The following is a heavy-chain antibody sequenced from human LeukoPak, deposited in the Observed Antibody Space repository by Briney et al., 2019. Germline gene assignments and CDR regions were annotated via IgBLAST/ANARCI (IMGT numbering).Heavy chain of an antibody. D-gene: IGHD1-14*01. J-gene: IGHJ2*01. CDR2: TYGDGST. CDR3: ASRGGGHRNWYFDL. V-gene: IGHV3-66*01. Sequence: GGPLRLPCAAPGSTVSGNYMTWVRQPPGKGLEWSPVTYGDGSTSYADSVKDRFTISRDISKNTFFLQMNNLRAEDTAVYYCASRGGGHRNWYFDLWGRGTLVTVSS. CDR1: GSTVSGNY.